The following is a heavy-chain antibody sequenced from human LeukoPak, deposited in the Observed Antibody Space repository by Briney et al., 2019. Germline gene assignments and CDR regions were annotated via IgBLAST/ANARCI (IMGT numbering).Heavy chain of an antibody. J-gene: IGHJ4*02. CDR1: GFTFSSYG. V-gene: IGHV3-30*18. D-gene: IGHD3-10*01. CDR2: ISYDGSNK. CDR3: AKDHPQLGFDY. Sequence: GGSLRLSCAASGFTFSSYGMHWVRQAPGKGLEWVAVISYDGSNKYYAGSVKGRFTISRDNSKNTLYLQMNSLRAEDTAVYYCAKDHPQLGFDYWGQGTLVTVSS.